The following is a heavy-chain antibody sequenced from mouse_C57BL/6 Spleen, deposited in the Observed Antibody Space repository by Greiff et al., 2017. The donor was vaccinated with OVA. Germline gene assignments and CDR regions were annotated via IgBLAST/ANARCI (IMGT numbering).Heavy chain of an antibody. V-gene: IGHV1-82*01. CDR3: ARNDGYYAMDY. Sequence: VQLQQSGPELVKPGASVKISCKASGYAFSSSWMNWVKQRPGKGLEWIGRIYPGDGDTNYNGKFKGKATLTADKSSSTAYMQLSGLTSEDSAVYFCARNDGYYAMDYWGQGTSVTVSS. CDR1: GYAFSSSW. J-gene: IGHJ4*01. D-gene: IGHD2-3*01. CDR2: IYPGDGDT.